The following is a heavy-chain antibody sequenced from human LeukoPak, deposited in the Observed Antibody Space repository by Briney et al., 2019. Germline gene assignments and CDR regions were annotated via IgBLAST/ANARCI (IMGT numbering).Heavy chain of an antibody. CDR1: GFTFSSYA. CDR2: ISGSGGST. CDR3: AKELYGYYDSSGYYY. J-gene: IGHJ4*02. V-gene: IGHV3-23*01. D-gene: IGHD3-22*01. Sequence: HSGGPLRLSCAASGFTFSSYAMSWVRQAPGKGLEWVSAISGSGGSTYYADSVKGRFTISRDNSKNTLYLQMNSLRAEDTAVYYCAKELYGYYDSSGYYYWGQGTLVTVSS.